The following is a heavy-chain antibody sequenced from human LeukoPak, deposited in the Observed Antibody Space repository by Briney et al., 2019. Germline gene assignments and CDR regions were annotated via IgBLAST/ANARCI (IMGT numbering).Heavy chain of an antibody. CDR2: ISYDGSNK. Sequence: GRSLRLSCAASGFTFSSYAMHWVHQAPGKGLEWVAVISYDGSNKYYADSVKGRFTISRDNSKNTLYLQMNSLRAEDAAVYYCASSLLRYFDWFCFAGYWGQGTLVTVSS. D-gene: IGHD3-9*01. V-gene: IGHV3-30-3*01. CDR1: GFTFSSYA. CDR3: ASSLLRYFDWFCFAGY. J-gene: IGHJ4*02.